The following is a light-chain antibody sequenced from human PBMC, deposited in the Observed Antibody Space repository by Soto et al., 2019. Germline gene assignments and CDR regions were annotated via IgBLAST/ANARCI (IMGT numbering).Light chain of an antibody. CDR1: SSDVGGYNY. CDR2: DVI. V-gene: IGLV2-8*01. CDR3: SSYAGSNSLV. J-gene: IGLJ1*01. Sequence: QSALTQPPSASGSLGQSVTISCTGTSSDVGGYNYVSWYQQDPGKAPKLLIYDVIHRPSGVPDRFSGSKSGNTASLTVSGLQPEDETHYYCSSYAGSNSLVFGTGTKVTVL.